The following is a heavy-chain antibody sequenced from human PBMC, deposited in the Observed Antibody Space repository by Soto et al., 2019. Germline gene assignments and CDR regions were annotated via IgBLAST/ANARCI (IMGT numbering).Heavy chain of an antibody. V-gene: IGHV2-5*02. J-gene: IGHJ4*02. Sequence: QITLNESGPTVVRPTETLTLTCRFSGFSLTTSGVGVGWIRQSPGKAPEWLALIYWADDKRYRASLKSSLTITKDHSTNQVVLTVSDLDPTDTATYYCAHRVLRTVFGLVTTTAIYFDFWGQGTPVAVSS. CDR3: AHRVLRTVFGLVTTTAIYFDF. D-gene: IGHD3-3*01. CDR1: GFSLTTSGVG. CDR2: IYWADDK.